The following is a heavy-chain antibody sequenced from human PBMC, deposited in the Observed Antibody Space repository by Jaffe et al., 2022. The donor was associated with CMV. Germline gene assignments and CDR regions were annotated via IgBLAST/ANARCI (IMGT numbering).Heavy chain of an antibody. CDR2: INHSGST. D-gene: IGHD3-10*01. CDR1: GGSFSGYY. J-gene: IGHJ6*03. CDR3: ARGGRPMVRGGGGYYYYYYMDV. V-gene: IGHV4-34*01. Sequence: QVQLQQWGAGLLKPSETLSLTCAVYGGSFSGYYWSWIRQPPGKGLEWIGEINHSGSTNYNPSLKSRVTISVDTSKNQFSLKLSSVTAADTAVYYCARGGRPMVRGGGGYYYYYYMDVWGKGTTVTVSS.